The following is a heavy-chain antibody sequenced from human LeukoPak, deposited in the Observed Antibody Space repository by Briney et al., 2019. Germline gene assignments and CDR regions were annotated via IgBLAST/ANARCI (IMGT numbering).Heavy chain of an antibody. CDR2: IWYDGSIQ. D-gene: IGHD2-15*01. CDR1: GFTFSSYG. CDR3: ARAGYCGGGSCYGSDY. J-gene: IGHJ4*02. V-gene: IGHV3-33*01. Sequence: GGSLRLSCAASGFTFSSYGMHWVRQAPGKGLEWVAAIWYDGSIQYYADSVKGRFTISRDNSENTLYLQMDSLRAEDTAVYYCARAGYCGGGSCYGSDYWGQGTLVTVSS.